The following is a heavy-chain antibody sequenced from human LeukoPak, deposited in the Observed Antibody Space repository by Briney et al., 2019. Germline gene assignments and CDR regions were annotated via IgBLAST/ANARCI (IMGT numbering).Heavy chain of an antibody. J-gene: IGHJ5*02. D-gene: IGHD2-2*01. CDR1: GYTFTGYY. Sequence: ASVKVSCKASGYTFTGYYMHWVRQAPGRGLEWMGWINPNSGATKYAQKFQGRVTMTRDTSISTAYMEVSRLRSDDTAVYYCARDGGWYQLLWWFDPWGQGTLVTVSS. CDR2: INPNSGAT. V-gene: IGHV1-2*02. CDR3: ARDGGWYQLLWWFDP.